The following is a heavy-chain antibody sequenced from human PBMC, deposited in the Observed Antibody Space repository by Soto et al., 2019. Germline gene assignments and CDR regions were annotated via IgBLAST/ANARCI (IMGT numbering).Heavy chain of an antibody. CDR1: GYTFTSYA. J-gene: IGHJ4*02. D-gene: IGHD3-22*01. CDR3: ARGPVIGEYYFDY. V-gene: IGHV1-3*01. Sequence: ASVKVSCKASGYTFTSYAMHWVRQAPGQRLEWMGWINAGNGNTKYSQKFQGRVTITRDTSASTAYMELSSLRSEDTAVYYCARGPVIGEYYFDYWGQGTLVTVSS. CDR2: INAGNGNT.